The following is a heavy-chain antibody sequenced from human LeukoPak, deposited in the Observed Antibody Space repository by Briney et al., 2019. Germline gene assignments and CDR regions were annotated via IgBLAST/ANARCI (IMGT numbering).Heavy chain of an antibody. CDR3: AKDPRLLWFGELSSDY. CDR2: ISGSGGST. V-gene: IGHV3-23*01. D-gene: IGHD3-10*01. J-gene: IGHJ4*02. CDR1: GITFSSYA. Sequence: GGSLRLSCAASGITFSSYAMSWVRQAPGKGLEWVAAISGSGGSTYYADSVKGRFTISRDNSKNTLYLQMNSLRAEDTAVYYCAKDPRLLWFGELSSDYWGQGTLVTVSS.